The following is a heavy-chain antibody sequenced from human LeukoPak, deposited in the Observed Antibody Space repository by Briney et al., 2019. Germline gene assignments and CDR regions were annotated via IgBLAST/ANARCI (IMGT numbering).Heavy chain of an antibody. Sequence: PGESLKISCKGSGYSFSSYWIGWVRQMPGKGLEWMGIIYPGDSDARYSPSFEGQVTISVDESISTAYLQWSSLKASDTAMYYCARLSSSWLAVDSWGQGTLVTVSS. J-gene: IGHJ4*02. CDR2: IYPGDSDA. D-gene: IGHD6-13*01. V-gene: IGHV5-51*03. CDR1: GYSFSSYW. CDR3: ARLSSSWLAVDS.